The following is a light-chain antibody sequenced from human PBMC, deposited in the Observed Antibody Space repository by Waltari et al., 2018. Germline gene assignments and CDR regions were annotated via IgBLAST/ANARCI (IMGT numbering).Light chain of an antibody. CDR1: SSNIGAGYD. Sequence: QSVLTQPPSVSGAPGQRVTISCTGSSSNIGAGYDVHWYQQLPGTAPKLLIFGNTHQPARLRDRSSGSQSGTSASLAITGLQAEDEADYYCQSYDSSLSALFGGGTKLTVL. CDR2: GNT. V-gene: IGLV1-40*01. CDR3: QSYDSSLSAL. J-gene: IGLJ3*02.